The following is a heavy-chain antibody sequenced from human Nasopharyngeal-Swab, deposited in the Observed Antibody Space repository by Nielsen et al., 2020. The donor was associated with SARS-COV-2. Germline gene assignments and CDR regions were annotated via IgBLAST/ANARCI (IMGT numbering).Heavy chain of an antibody. J-gene: IGHJ4*02. D-gene: IGHD2-2*01. Sequence: VCQAPGKGLEWVGRIKSKTDGGTTDYAAPVKGRFTISRDDSKNTLYLQMNSLKTEDTAVYYCTTDLMYCSSTSCYSFDYWGQGTLVTVSS. V-gene: IGHV3-15*01. CDR2: IKSKTDGGTT. CDR3: TTDLMYCSSTSCYSFDY.